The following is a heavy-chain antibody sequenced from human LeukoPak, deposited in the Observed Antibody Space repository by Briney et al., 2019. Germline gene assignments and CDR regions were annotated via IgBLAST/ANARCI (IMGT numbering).Heavy chain of an antibody. Sequence: GGSLRLSCAASGFTFSSYSMNWVRQAPGKGLEWVSSISSSSNYIYYADSVKGRFTISRDNAKNSLYLQMNSLRAEDTAVYYCALGCSSTSCYSLWGQGTLVTVSS. CDR2: ISSSSNYI. D-gene: IGHD2-2*02. J-gene: IGHJ4*02. CDR1: GFTFSSYS. V-gene: IGHV3-21*01. CDR3: ALGCSSTSCYSL.